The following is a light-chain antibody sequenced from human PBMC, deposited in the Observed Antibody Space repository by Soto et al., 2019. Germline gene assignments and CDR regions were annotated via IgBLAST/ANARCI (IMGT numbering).Light chain of an antibody. Sequence: EIVLTQSPVAVSLSPGERATLSCRASQSVRTYLAWYQQKPGQAPRLLIYDTSNRAAGIPARFSGSGSGTDFALTISSLEPEDFAVYYCQQREQWPTFGGGTKVDIK. CDR2: DTS. CDR1: QSVRTY. J-gene: IGKJ4*01. V-gene: IGKV3-11*01. CDR3: QQREQWPT.